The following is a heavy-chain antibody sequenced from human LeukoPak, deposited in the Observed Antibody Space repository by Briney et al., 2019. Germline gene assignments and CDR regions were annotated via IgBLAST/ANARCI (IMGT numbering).Heavy chain of an antibody. CDR3: AKDMGTGEPLDY. V-gene: IGHV3-9*01. CDR2: ISWNSGSI. Sequence: GGSLRLSCAASGFTFDDYAMHWVRQAPGKGLEWASGISWNSGSIGYADSVKGRFTISRDNAKNSLYLQMNSLRAEDTALYYCAKDMGTGEPLDYWGQGTLVTVSS. CDR1: GFTFDDYA. J-gene: IGHJ4*02. D-gene: IGHD3-10*01.